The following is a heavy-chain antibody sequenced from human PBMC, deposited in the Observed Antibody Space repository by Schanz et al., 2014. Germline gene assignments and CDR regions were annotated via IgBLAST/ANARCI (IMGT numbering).Heavy chain of an antibody. CDR2: ISYDGSNK. D-gene: IGHD2-15*01. J-gene: IGHJ4*02. Sequence: GQLAESGGGLVQPGGSLRLSCAVSGFTVSSNHMSWVRQAPGKGLEWVAVISYDGSNKYYADSVKGRFTISRDNSKNTLYLQMNTLRAEDTAVYYCARDRGYCSGGSCLTFDDWGQGTLVTVSS. V-gene: IGHV3-30-3*01. CDR3: ARDRGYCSGGSCLTFDD. CDR1: GFTVSSNH.